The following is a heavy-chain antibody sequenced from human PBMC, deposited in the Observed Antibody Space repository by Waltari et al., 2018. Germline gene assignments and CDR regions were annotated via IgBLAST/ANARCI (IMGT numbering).Heavy chain of an antibody. D-gene: IGHD3-22*01. J-gene: IGHJ4*02. CDR2: INHSGST. V-gene: IGHV4-34*01. CDR3: ARGRRWYYDSSGLDY. CDR1: GGPFSLYY. Sequence: QVQLQQWGAGLLQPSETLSLTCADYGGPFSLYYWSWSRQPPGKGREWIGEINHSGSTNYNPSLKSRVTISVDTSKNQFSLKLSSVTAADTAVYYCARGRRWYYDSSGLDYWGQGTLVTVSS.